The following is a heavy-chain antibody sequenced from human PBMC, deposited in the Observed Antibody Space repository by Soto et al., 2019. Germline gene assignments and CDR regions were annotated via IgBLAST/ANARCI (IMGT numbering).Heavy chain of an antibody. CDR1: GCTFTSYA. V-gene: IGHV1-3*01. J-gene: IGHJ6*02. Sequence: ASVKVSCKASGCTFTSYAMHXVRQAPGQRLEWMGWINAGNGNTKYSQKLQGRVTITRDTSASTAYMELSSLRSEDTAVYYCARRGVLVPADYYYGMDVWGQGTTVTVSS. CDR2: INAGNGNT. D-gene: IGHD2-2*01. CDR3: ARRGVLVPADYYYGMDV.